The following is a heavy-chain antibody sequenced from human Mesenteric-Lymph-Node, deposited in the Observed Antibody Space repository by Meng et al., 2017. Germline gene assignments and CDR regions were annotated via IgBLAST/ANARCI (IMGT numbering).Heavy chain of an antibody. V-gene: IGHV3-74*03. D-gene: IGHD2-2*01. Sequence: GESLKISCAASGFTLTSYYMHWVRQAPGKGLVWVSAINSDGSITTYADSVKGRFTISRDNAKNTLYLQMNSLRAEDTAVYYCSRDLKVPAPIPWGQGTLVTVSS. CDR2: INSDGSIT. CDR1: GFTLTSYY. J-gene: IGHJ5*02. CDR3: SRDLKVPAPIP.